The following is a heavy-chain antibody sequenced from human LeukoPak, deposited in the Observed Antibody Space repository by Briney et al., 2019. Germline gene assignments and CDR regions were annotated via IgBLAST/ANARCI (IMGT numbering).Heavy chain of an antibody. CDR1: GGSISSYY. CDR3: ARSPLNYYDSSGYYL. V-gene: IGHV4-59*01. CDR2: IYYSGST. D-gene: IGHD3-22*01. Sequence: SETLSLTCTVSGGSISSYYWSWIRQPPGKGLEWIGYIYYSGSTNYNPSLKSRVTISVDTSKNQFSLKLSSVTAADTAVYYCARSPLNYYDSSGYYLWRRGTLVTVSS. J-gene: IGHJ5*02.